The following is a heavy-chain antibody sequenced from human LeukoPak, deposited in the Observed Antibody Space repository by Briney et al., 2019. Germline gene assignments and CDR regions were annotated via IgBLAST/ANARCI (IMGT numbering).Heavy chain of an antibody. V-gene: IGHV1-69*05. J-gene: IGHJ5*02. CDR3: ASSLDSSGKVFPPNWFDP. Sequence: ASVKVSCTASGGTFSNYGFSWVRLAPGQGLEWMGGIIPILGRTNYGQRFQGRVTITTDESTSTAYMELSSLTSDDTAVYYCASSLDSSGKVFPPNWFDPWGQGTLVTVTS. CDR2: IIPILGRT. D-gene: IGHD3-10*01. CDR1: GGTFSNYG.